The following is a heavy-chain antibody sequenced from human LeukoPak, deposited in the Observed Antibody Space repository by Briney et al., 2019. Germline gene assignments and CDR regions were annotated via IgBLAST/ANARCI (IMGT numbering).Heavy chain of an antibody. D-gene: IGHD6-6*01. CDR3: AREPRVEYSSSLGA. V-gene: IGHV7-4-1*02. CDR2: INTNTGNP. Sequence: ASVKVSCKASGYTFTSYAMNWVRQAPGQGLEWMGWINTNTGNPTYAQGFTGRFVFSLDTSVSTAYLQISSLKAEDTAVYYCAREPRVEYSSSLGAWGQGALVTVSS. CDR1: GYTFTSYA. J-gene: IGHJ4*02.